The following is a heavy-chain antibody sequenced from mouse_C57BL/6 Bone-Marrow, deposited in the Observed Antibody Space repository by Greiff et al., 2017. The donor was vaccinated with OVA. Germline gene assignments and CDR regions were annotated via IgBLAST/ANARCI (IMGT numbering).Heavy chain of an antibody. CDR3: ARVCGSSFYYAMDY. Sequence: QVQLQQPGAELVRPGSSVKLSCKASGYTFTSYWMHWVKQRPIQGLEWIGNIDPSDSDTHYNQKFKVKATLTVDKSSSTAYMQLRSLTSESSAVYYSARVCGSSFYYAMDYWGQGTSVTVSA. CDR1: GYTFTSYW. V-gene: IGHV1-52*01. CDR2: IDPSDSDT. J-gene: IGHJ4*01. D-gene: IGHD1-1*01.